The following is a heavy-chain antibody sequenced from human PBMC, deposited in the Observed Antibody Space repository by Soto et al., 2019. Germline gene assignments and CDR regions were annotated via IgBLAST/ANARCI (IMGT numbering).Heavy chain of an antibody. CDR1: GYTFSSYW. CDR2: IYPGDSDT. V-gene: IGHV5-51*01. CDR3: ARRGRDSSGDFYYNGMDV. J-gene: IGHJ6*02. Sequence: GESLKISCKGSGYTFSSYWIGWVRQMPGKGLEWMGIIYPGDSDTRYSPSFQGQVTISADKYIRTAYLQWSSLKASDTATYYCARRGRDSSGDFYYNGMDVWGQGTTVTGLL. D-gene: IGHD6-25*01.